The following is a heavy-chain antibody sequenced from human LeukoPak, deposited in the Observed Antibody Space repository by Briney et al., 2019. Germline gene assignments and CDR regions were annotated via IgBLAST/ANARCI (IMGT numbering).Heavy chain of an antibody. V-gene: IGHV4-34*01. J-gene: IGHJ4*02. CDR1: GFTFSSYW. Sequence: GSLRLSCAASGFTFSSYWMSWIRQPPGKGLEWIGEINHSGSTNYNPSLKSRVTISVDTSKNQFSLKLSSVTAADTAVYYCASRVGGLLWFGPYYFDYWGQGTLVTVSS. CDR3: ASRVGGLLWFGPYYFDY. D-gene: IGHD3-10*01. CDR2: INHSGST.